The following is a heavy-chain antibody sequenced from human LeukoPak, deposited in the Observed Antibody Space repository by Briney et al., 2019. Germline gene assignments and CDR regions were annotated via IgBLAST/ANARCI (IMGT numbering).Heavy chain of an antibody. Sequence: GRSLRLSCVASGFTFSTYAMHWVRQAPGKGLEWAALISYDGSNKYYADSVKGRFTISRDNSKNTLYLQMNSLRAEDTAVYYCASHGDAFDYWGQGTLVTVSS. J-gene: IGHJ4*02. V-gene: IGHV3-30*04. CDR3: ASHGDAFDY. CDR1: GFTFSTYA. D-gene: IGHD4-17*01. CDR2: ISYDGSNK.